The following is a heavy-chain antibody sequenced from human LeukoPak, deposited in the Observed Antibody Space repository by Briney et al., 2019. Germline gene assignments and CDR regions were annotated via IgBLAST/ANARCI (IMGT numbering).Heavy chain of an antibody. V-gene: IGHV4-34*01. CDR1: GFTFSSYS. D-gene: IGHD5-12*01. Sequence: GSLRLSCAASGFTFSSYSMSWIRQPPGKGLEWIGEINHSGSTNYNPSLKSRVTISVDTSKNQFSLKLSSVTAADTAVYYCARRGAWHAFDIWGQGTMVTVSS. CDR3: ARRGAWHAFDI. J-gene: IGHJ3*02. CDR2: INHSGST.